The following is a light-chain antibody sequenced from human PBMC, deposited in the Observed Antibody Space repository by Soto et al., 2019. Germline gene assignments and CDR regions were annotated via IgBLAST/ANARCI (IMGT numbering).Light chain of an antibody. Sequence: EIVLTQSPATLSSSPGERATLSCRASQTVSNKLAWYQHKPGQAPRLLIYDTSNRATGIPARFSGSGSGTDFTLTISILDPEDFAVYYCHQRKSWPRRVGQGTKVEIK. CDR1: QTVSNK. CDR2: DTS. CDR3: HQRKSWPRR. V-gene: IGKV3-11*01. J-gene: IGKJ1*01.